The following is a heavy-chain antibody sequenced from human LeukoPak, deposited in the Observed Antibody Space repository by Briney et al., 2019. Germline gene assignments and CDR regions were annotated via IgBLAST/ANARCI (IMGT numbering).Heavy chain of an antibody. D-gene: IGHD4-23*01. Sequence: GASVKVSCKASGYTFTSYGISWVRQAPGQGLEWMGRIIPILDIANYAQKFQGRVTITADKSTSTAYMEVNSLRSEDTAVYYCARETPYGGNSGSESFQHWGQGTLVSVSS. CDR2: IIPILDIA. J-gene: IGHJ1*01. CDR3: ARETPYGGNSGSESFQH. V-gene: IGHV1-69*04. CDR1: GYTFTSYG.